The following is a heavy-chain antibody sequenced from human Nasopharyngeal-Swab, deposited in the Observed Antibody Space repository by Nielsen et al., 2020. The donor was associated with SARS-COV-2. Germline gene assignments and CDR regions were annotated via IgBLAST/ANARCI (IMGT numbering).Heavy chain of an antibody. Sequence: GGSLRLSCATSGFTFRIYGMHWVRQAPGKGLEWVAVTSFDGSNKLYADSVKGRFTISKDYAQNTLYLHMNSLRAEDTAVYYCAKGLRVGSAYYFYYYMDVWGKGTTVTVSS. CDR3: AKGLRVGSAYYFYYYMDV. CDR2: TSFDGSNK. D-gene: IGHD1-26*01. J-gene: IGHJ6*03. V-gene: IGHV3-30*05. CDR1: GFTFRIYG.